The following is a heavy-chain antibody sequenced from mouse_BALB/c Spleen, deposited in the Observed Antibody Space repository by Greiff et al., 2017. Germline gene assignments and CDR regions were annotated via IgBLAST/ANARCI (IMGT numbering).Heavy chain of an antibody. D-gene: IGHD1-1*01. V-gene: IGHV3-8*02. Sequence: VQLQESGPGLVKPSQTLSITCSVSGDSITSDCWHWVRQFPGNDLEWMGYISYSGSTDYNPALKTRMAITQDTSKNQDYLKLNSVTTEDTATYYCARGEYGRGFAYWGQGTLVTVSA. CDR3: ARGEYGRGFAY. CDR1: GDSITSDC. J-gene: IGHJ3*01. CDR2: ISYSGST.